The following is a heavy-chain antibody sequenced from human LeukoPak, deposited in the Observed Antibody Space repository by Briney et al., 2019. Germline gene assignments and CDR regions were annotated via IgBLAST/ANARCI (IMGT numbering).Heavy chain of an antibody. D-gene: IGHD3-22*01. CDR2: ISYDGSNK. J-gene: IGHJ4*02. Sequence: GGSLRLSCAASGFTFSSYATPWVRQAPGKGLEWVAVISYDGSNKYYADSVKGRFTISRDNSKNTLYLQMNSLRAEDTAVYYCARQTYYYDSSDYYYMGGFDYWGQGTLVTVSS. CDR1: GFTFSSYA. V-gene: IGHV3-30*04. CDR3: ARQTYYYDSSDYYYMGGFDY.